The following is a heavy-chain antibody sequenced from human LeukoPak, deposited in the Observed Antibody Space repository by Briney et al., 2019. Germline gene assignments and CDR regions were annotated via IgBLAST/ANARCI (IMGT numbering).Heavy chain of an antibody. CDR2: INPNSGGT. Sequence: ASVKVSCKASGYTFTGYYMHWVRQAPGQGLEWMGWINPNSGGTNYAQKFQGRVTMTRDTSTSTVYMELSSLRSEDTAMYYCARDLRSDPIWGHGTMVTVSS. CDR1: GYTFTGYY. J-gene: IGHJ3*02. CDR3: ARDLRSDPI. V-gene: IGHV1-2*02.